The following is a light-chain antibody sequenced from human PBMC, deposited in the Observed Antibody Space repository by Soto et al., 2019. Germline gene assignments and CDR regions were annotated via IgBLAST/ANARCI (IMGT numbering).Light chain of an antibody. V-gene: IGKV2-30*01. Sequence: DVVMTQSPLSLPVTLGQPASISCWSSQSLVYTDGNTYLNWFHQRPGQSPRRLIYQVSTRDSGVPDRFSGGGSGTDSTLKIDRVEAEDVGFYYCMHGIHWPPTIGGGATVEIK. CDR2: QVS. CDR3: MHGIHWPPT. CDR1: QSLVYTDGNTY. J-gene: IGKJ4*01.